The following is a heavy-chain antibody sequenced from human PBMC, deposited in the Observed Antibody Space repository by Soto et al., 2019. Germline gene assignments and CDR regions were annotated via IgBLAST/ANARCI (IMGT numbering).Heavy chain of an antibody. V-gene: IGHV4-31*03. CDR2: IYYSGST. Sequence: PSETLSLTCTVSGGSISSGGYYWSWIRQHPGKGLEWIGYIYYSGSTYYNPSLKSRVTISVDTSKNQFSLKLSSVTAADTAVYYCARELGTTFGYLQHWGQGTLVTVSS. J-gene: IGHJ1*01. CDR1: GGSISSGGYY. D-gene: IGHD1-7*01. CDR3: ARELGTTFGYLQH.